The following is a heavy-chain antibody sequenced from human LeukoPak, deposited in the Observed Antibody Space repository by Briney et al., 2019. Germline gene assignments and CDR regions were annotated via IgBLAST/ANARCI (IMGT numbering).Heavy chain of an antibody. V-gene: IGHV1-2*02. CDR2: INPNSGGT. CDR3: ARVFGNLRYSSSRFDY. J-gene: IGHJ4*02. D-gene: IGHD6-13*01. Sequence: ASVKVSCKASGYTFTGYYMHWVRQAPGQGLEWMGWINPNSGGTNYAQKFQGRVTMTRDTSISTAYMELSRLRSDDTAVYYCARVFGNLRYSSSRFDYWGQGTLVTVSS. CDR1: GYTFTGYY.